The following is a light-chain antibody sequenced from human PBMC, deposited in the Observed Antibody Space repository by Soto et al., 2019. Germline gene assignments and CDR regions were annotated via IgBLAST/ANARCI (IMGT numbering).Light chain of an antibody. CDR2: GAS. CDR1: QSVSSY. V-gene: IGKV3-15*01. CDR3: HHYNSWPYT. J-gene: IGKJ2*01. Sequence: EIMLTQSPATLSLSPGERATLSCRASQSVSSYLAWYQQKPGQAPRLLIYGASSRAPGIPTRFSGSGSGTEFTLTISSLQSEDFAVYYCHHYNSWPYTFGQGTKVDI.